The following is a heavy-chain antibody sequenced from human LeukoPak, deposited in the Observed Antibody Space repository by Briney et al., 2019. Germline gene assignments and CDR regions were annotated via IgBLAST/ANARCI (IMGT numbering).Heavy chain of an antibody. J-gene: IGHJ4*02. CDR2: INHSGST. Sequence: SETLSLTCAVYGVSFSGYYWSWIRQPPGKGLEWIGEINHSGSTNYNPSLKSRVTISVDTSKNQFSLKLSSVTAADTAVYYCARGNPYYYGSGSYYAYWGQGTLVTVSS. V-gene: IGHV4-34*01. D-gene: IGHD3-10*01. CDR1: GVSFSGYY. CDR3: ARGNPYYYGSGSYYAY.